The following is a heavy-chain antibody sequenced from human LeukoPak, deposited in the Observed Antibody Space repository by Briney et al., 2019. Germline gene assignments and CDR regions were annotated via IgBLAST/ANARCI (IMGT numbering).Heavy chain of an antibody. CDR2: IWYDGSNK. J-gene: IGHJ4*02. V-gene: IGHV3-33*01. D-gene: IGHD3-22*01. Sequence: PGGSLRLSCAASGFTFSSYGMHWVRQAPGKGLEWVAVIWYDGSNKYYADSVRGRFTISRDNSKNTLYLQMNSLRAEHTAVYYCARGAYYCDSSGYLKFDYWGQGTLVTVSS. CDR3: ARGAYYCDSSGYLKFDY. CDR1: GFTFSSYG.